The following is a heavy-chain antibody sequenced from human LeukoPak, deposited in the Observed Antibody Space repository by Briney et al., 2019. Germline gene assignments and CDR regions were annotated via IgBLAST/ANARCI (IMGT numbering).Heavy chain of an antibody. Sequence: ASVKVSCKASGYTFTRYDINGVRQATGQGLEWMGWMNPNSGNTGYAQKFQGRATMSRNTSISTDYMDLSSLKSEDTAVYYCAREGIAAAGILGTGYWGQGTLVTVSS. D-gene: IGHD6-13*01. CDR3: AREGIAAAGILGTGY. J-gene: IGHJ4*02. CDR2: MNPNSGNT. V-gene: IGHV1-8*01. CDR1: GYTFTRYD.